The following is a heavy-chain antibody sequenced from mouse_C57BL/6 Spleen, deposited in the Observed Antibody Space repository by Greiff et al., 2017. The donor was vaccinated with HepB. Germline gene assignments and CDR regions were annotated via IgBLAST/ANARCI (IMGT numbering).Heavy chain of an antibody. CDR3: ATHYYDTPFAY. CDR1: GYTFTSYW. D-gene: IGHD1-2*01. Sequence: QVQLQQSGAELVMPGASVKLSCKASGYTFTSYWMHWVKQRPGQGLEWIGEIDPSDSYTNYNQKFKGKSTLTVDKSSSTAYMQLSSLTSEDSAVYYCATHYYDTPFAYWGQGTLVTVSA. V-gene: IGHV1-69*01. CDR2: IDPSDSYT. J-gene: IGHJ3*01.